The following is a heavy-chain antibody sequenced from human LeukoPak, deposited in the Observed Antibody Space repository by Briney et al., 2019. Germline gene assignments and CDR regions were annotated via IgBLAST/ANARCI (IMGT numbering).Heavy chain of an antibody. D-gene: IGHD5-12*01. V-gene: IGHV1-2*02. J-gene: IGHJ6*03. CDR1: GYNFTGYY. CDR3: ARFYSGYGNYYYYMDV. CDR2: INPNTGGT. Sequence: ASVKVSCKASGYNFTGYYLHWVRPAPGQGLEWMGWINPNTGGTNYAQKFQGRVTMTRDTSISTAYMELSRLRSDDTAVYYCARFYSGYGNYYYYMDVWGKGTTVTISS.